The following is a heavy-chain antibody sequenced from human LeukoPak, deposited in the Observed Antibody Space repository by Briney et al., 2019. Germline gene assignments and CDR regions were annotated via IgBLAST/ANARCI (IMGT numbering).Heavy chain of an antibody. J-gene: IGHJ4*02. Sequence: GGSLRLSCAASGFTFSSYAMSWVRQAPGKGLEWVSGISGCGGSTYYADSVKGRFTISRDNSKNTLYLQMNSLRAEDTAVYYCAKVGSGKNYFDYWGQGTLVTVSS. D-gene: IGHD1-26*01. CDR3: AKVGSGKNYFDY. CDR2: ISGCGGST. CDR1: GFTFSSYA. V-gene: IGHV3-23*01.